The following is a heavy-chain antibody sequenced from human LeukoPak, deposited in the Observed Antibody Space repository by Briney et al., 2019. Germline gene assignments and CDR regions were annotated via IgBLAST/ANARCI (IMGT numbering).Heavy chain of an antibody. CDR1: GFTFSSYE. CDR2: ISSSGSTI. CDR3: ANEGYCSGGSCRPIDY. D-gene: IGHD2-15*01. J-gene: IGHJ4*02. Sequence: GGSLRLSCAASGFTFSSYEMNWVRQAPGKGLEWVSYISSSGSTIYYADSVKGRFTISRDNSKNTLYLQMNSLRAEDTAVYYCANEGYCSGGSCRPIDYWGQGTLVTVSS. V-gene: IGHV3-48*03.